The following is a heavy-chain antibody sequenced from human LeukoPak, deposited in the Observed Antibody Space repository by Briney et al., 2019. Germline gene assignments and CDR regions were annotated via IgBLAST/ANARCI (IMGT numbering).Heavy chain of an antibody. CDR1: GFTFSSYE. J-gene: IGHJ3*02. CDR2: IGSSGGSG. V-gene: IGHV3-48*03. D-gene: IGHD5-24*01. CDR3: AREDGDAFDI. Sequence: QPGGSLRLSCIASGFTFSSYEMDWVRRAPGKGLEWVSYIGSSGGSGYYADSVKGRFTTSRDDAKNSLYLQMNSLRAEDTAVYYCAREDGDAFDIWGQGTMVTVSS.